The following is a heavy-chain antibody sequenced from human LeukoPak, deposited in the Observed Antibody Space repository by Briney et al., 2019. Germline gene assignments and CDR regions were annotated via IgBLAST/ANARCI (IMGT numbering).Heavy chain of an antibody. CDR1: GGTFSSYA. J-gene: IGHJ4*02. V-gene: IGHV1-46*01. Sequence: SVKVSCKASGGTFSSYAISWVRQPPPQGLEWMGIINPSGGSTSYAQKFQGRVTMTRDMSTSTVYMELSSLRSEDTAVYYCARDYRQWLVGNYWGQGTLVTVSS. CDR3: ARDYRQWLVGNY. CDR2: INPSGGST. D-gene: IGHD6-19*01.